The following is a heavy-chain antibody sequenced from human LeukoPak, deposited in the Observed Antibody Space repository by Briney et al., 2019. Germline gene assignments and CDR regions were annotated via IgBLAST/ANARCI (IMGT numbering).Heavy chain of an antibody. Sequence: SQTLSLTCTVSGGSVGSDSYYWSWIRQPAGKGLEWIGRIQNNGRTNKKPSFWSRVTISVDTSKTQFSLNMTSVTAADTAVYYCARTEKGYYGSGSYEIDYWGQGTLVTVSS. V-gene: IGHV4-61*02. CDR3: ARTEKGYYGSGSYEIDY. CDR2: IQNNGRT. D-gene: IGHD3-10*01. CDR1: GGSVGSDSYY. J-gene: IGHJ4*02.